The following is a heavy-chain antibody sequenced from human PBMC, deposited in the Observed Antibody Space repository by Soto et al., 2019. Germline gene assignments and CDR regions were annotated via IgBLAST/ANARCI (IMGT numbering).Heavy chain of an antibody. CDR1: GVSISSNNW. V-gene: IGHV4-4*02. D-gene: IGHD5-18*01. J-gene: IGHJ4*02. CDR2: IYHAGYT. Sequence: SETLSLTCAVSGVSISSNNWWSWVRQPPGKGLEWIAEIYHAGYTHYNPSLKSRVSISMDNSRNRFSLRFTSVTAADTAVYYCAGQSGFSQNYWGQGALVTVSS. CDR3: AGQSGFSQNY.